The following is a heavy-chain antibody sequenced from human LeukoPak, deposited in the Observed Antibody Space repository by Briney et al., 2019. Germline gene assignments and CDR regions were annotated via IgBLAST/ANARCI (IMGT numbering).Heavy chain of an antibody. CDR3: ARDYGDYFDY. J-gene: IGHJ4*02. D-gene: IGHD4-17*01. V-gene: IGHV3-30-3*01. Sequence: GGSLRLSCAASGFTFSSYAMRWVRQAPGKGLEWVAVISYDGSNKYYADSVKGRFTISRDNSKNTLYLQMNSLRAEDTAVYYCARDYGDYFDYWGQGTLVTVSS. CDR1: GFTFSSYA. CDR2: ISYDGSNK.